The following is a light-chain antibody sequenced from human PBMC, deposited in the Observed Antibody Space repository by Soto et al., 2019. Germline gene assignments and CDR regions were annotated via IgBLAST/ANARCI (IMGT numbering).Light chain of an antibody. CDR1: QSLLHSNGKTY. Sequence: DIVMTQTPLSLSVTPGQPASISCKSSQSLLHSNGKTYLYWYLQKPCQPPQLLIYEVSNRFPGVPERFSGSGSGTDFTLKISRVEAEDVGVYYCMQSIQLRRTFGQGTKVEIK. V-gene: IGKV2D-29*01. CDR2: EVS. CDR3: MQSIQLRRT. J-gene: IGKJ1*01.